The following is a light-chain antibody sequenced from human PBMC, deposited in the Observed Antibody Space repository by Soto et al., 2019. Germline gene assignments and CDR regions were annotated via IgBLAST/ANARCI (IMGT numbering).Light chain of an antibody. CDR1: QSLVYSDGNTY. CDR3: MQGTHWPLSYT. V-gene: IGKV2-30*01. Sequence: DVVMTQSPLSLPVTLGQPASISCRSSQSLVYSDGNTYLNWFQQRPGQSPRRLIYKVSNRDSGVPDRLSGSGSATDFTLNISRVEAEDVGVYYCMQGTHWPLSYTFGQGTKLEIK. J-gene: IGKJ2*01. CDR2: KVS.